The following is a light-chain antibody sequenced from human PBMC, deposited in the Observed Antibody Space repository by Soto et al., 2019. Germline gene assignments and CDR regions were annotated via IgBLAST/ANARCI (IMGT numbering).Light chain of an antibody. J-gene: IGKJ4*01. CDR2: GAS. CDR3: QQYGSSPGT. Sequence: EIVLTQSPGTLSLSPGERATLSCRASQSVSSYLAWYQQKPGQAPRLLIYGASTRATGIPDRFSGSGSGTDFTLTISRLEPEDCAVYYCQQYGSSPGTFGGGTKVEIK. CDR1: QSVSSY. V-gene: IGKV3-20*01.